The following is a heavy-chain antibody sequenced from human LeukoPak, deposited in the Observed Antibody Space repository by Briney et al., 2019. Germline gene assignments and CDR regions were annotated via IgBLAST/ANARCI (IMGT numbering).Heavy chain of an antibody. CDR2: IYSGGGT. CDR1: GFTVSSNY. V-gene: IGHV3-53*01. J-gene: IGHJ3*02. CDR3: ARLPNADAFDI. Sequence: GGSLRLSCAASGFTVSSNYTSWVRRAPGKGLEWVSVIYSGGGTYYADSVKGRFTISRDNSKNTLYLQMNSLRAEDTAVYYCARLPNADAFDIWGQGTMVTVSS.